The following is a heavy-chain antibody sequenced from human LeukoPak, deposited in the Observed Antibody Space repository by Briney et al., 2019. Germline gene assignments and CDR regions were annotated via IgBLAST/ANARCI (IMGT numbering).Heavy chain of an antibody. V-gene: IGHV4-34*01. CDR1: GGSFSGYY. J-gene: IGHJ5*02. CDR2: INHSGST. D-gene: IGHD3-22*01. Sequence: TSETLSLTCAVYGGSFSGYYWSWIRQPPGKGLEGIGEINHSGSTNYNPSLKSRVTISVDTSKKQFSLKLNFVTAADTAMYYCARGQFYHDSTGYYLWGQGTLVTVSS. CDR3: ARGQFYHDSTGYYL.